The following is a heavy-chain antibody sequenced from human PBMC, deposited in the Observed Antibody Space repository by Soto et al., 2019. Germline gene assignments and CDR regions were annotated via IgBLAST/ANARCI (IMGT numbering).Heavy chain of an antibody. V-gene: IGHV3-23*01. CDR3: AKDLWAYYDFWSGYYSSSYVGLDY. CDR2: ISGSGGST. Sequence: PGGSLRLSCAASGFTFSSYAMSWVRQAPGKGLEWVSAISGSGGSTYYADSVKGRFTISRDNSKNTLYLQMNSLRAEDTAVYYCAKDLWAYYDFWSGYYSSSYVGLDYWGQGTLVTVSS. J-gene: IGHJ4*02. CDR1: GFTFSSYA. D-gene: IGHD3-3*01.